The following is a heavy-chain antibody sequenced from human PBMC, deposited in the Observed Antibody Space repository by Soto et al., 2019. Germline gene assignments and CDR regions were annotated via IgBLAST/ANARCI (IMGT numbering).Heavy chain of an antibody. CDR1: GFTFDDYG. J-gene: IGHJ4*02. Sequence: EVQLVESGGALVQPGKSLTLSCAASGFTFDDYGMHWVRQAPGKGLEWVSGISWNSGTTDYADSVKGRFTISRDNARNSLFLPMTGPRPEATALYYCAKSVIWFGEFALWGRGTLVTVSP. D-gene: IGHD3-10*01. CDR2: ISWNSGTT. V-gene: IGHV3-9*01. CDR3: AKSVIWFGEFAL.